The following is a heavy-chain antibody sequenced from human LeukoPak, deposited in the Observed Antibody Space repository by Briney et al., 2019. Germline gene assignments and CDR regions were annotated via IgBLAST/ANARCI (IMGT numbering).Heavy chain of an antibody. D-gene: IGHD4/OR15-4a*01. CDR3: ARTGSMVLRRYYYHGMDF. CDR2: ISTYNGNT. V-gene: IGHV1-18*01. J-gene: IGHJ6*02. Sequence: ASVKVSCKASGYTFTSYGFSWVRQAPGQGLEWMGWISTYNGNTNYAQELQGRVTMTTDTSTSTAYMELRGLRSDDTAVYFCARTGSMVLRRYYYHGMDFWGQGTTVTVSS. CDR1: GYTFTSYG.